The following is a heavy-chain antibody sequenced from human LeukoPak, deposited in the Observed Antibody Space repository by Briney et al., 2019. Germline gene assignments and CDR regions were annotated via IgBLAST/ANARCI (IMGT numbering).Heavy chain of an antibody. CDR2: IYPHDSDT. V-gene: IGHV5-51*01. Sequence: GASLKISCKGSGYSFSTYWIGWVRQMPGKGLERMGVIYPHDSDTRYSPSFQGQVTISADKSISTAYLQWSSLRASDTAIYYCARHHRSGYYYFDYWGQGTLVTVSS. D-gene: IGHD3-10*01. J-gene: IGHJ4*02. CDR1: GYSFSTYW. CDR3: ARHHRSGYYYFDY.